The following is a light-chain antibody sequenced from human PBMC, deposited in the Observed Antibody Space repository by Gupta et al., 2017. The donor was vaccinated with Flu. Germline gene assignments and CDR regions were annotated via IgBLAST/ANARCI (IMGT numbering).Light chain of an antibody. CDR2: GAS. V-gene: IGKV3-20*01. CDR3: QQYGSSPL. J-gene: IGKJ1*01. CDR1: QSVSSSY. Sequence: PGTLSLSPGERATLSCRASQSVSSSYLAWYQQKPGQAPRLLIYGASSRATGIPDRFSGSGSGTDFTLTISRLEPEDFAVYYCQQYGSSPLFGQGTKVEIK.